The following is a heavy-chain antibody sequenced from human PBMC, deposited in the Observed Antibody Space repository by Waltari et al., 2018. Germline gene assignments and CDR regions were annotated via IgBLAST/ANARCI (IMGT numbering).Heavy chain of an antibody. D-gene: IGHD3-10*01. V-gene: IGHV4-38-2*01. Sequence: QVELQESGPRLVKASETLSLTCDVSGYSISRGYYWAWIRQSPGGELVWIGSGYYTGDTYYNPSLKSRVTISGDTSKKQFSLRLSSVTAADSAVYYCARGDTSNWFASYFDFWGQGILVSVSS. J-gene: IGHJ4*02. CDR1: GYSISRGYY. CDR2: GYYTGDT. CDR3: ARGDTSNWFASYFDF.